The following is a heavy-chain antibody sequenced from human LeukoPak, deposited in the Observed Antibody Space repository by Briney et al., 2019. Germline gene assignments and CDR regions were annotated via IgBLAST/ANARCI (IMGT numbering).Heavy chain of an antibody. D-gene: IGHD3-22*01. CDR3: AGGYYYDSSDYSFFDY. V-gene: IGHV3-20*04. Sequence: PGGSLRLSCAASGFNFDDYGMSWVRQAPGMGLEWVSGINWNGGSTGYADSVKGRFTISRDNARNSLYLQMNSLRAEDTALYYCAGGYYYDSSDYSFFDYWGQGTLVTVSS. J-gene: IGHJ4*02. CDR2: INWNGGST. CDR1: GFNFDDYG.